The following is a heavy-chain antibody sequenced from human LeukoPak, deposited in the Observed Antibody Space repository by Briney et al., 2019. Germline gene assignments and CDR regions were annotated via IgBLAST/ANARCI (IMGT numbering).Heavy chain of an antibody. D-gene: IGHD3-22*01. CDR1: GDSISGSGYY. Sequence: SETLSLTCTVSGDSISGSGYYWGWVRQPPGKGLEWIGSIYYSGSTYDNPSLKSRVTISVDTSKNQCSLKPSSVSAADTAVYYCARQGRYSSGYSGYWGQGALVTVSS. CDR3: ARQGRYSSGYSGY. CDR2: IYYSGST. V-gene: IGHV4-39*01. J-gene: IGHJ4*02.